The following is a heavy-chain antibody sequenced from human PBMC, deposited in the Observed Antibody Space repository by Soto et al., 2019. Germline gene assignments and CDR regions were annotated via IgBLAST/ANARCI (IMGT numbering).Heavy chain of an antibody. CDR3: ARRGTIASAHHCDH. D-gene: IGHD2-2*01. J-gene: IGHJ4*02. V-gene: IGHV3-11*01. Sequence: QVQLVESGGGLVKPGGSLRLSCAASGFTFSGYNMSWIRQAPGKGLEWVSYITSSGSNTFDAESVKGRFTISRDNTMNLLYLQMNSLSAEDTAVYYCARRGTIASAHHCDHRGQGTLVTVSS. CDR1: GFTFSGYN. CDR2: ITSSGSNT.